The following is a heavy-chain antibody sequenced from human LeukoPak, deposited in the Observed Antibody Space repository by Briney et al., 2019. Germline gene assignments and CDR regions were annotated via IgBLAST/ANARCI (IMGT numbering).Heavy chain of an antibody. Sequence: SETLSLTCTVSSGSIGSYYWSWLRQPPGKGLEWVGYIYDSGSTNYNPSLKSRVTLSVDTSKKQFSLNLNSVTAADTAVYYCASITFGGVLDYWGQGTLVTVSS. CDR2: IYDSGST. J-gene: IGHJ4*02. CDR1: SGSIGSYY. D-gene: IGHD3-16*01. CDR3: ASITFGGVLDY. V-gene: IGHV4-59*12.